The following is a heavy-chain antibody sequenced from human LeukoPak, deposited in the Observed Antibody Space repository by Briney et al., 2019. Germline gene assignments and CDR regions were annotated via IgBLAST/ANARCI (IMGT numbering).Heavy chain of an antibody. CDR2: ISSDGNNK. CDR1: GFTFSSSV. Sequence: GGSLRLSCAASGFTFSSSVMHCVRQAPGKGLEWVAGISSDGNNKYYGDSVKGRFTISRDNSKNTLYLQMNSLRAEDTAVYYCAKVRVYYDFWSGLDWGQGTLVTVSS. CDR3: AKVRVYYDFWSGLD. D-gene: IGHD3-3*01. V-gene: IGHV3-30*18. J-gene: IGHJ4*02.